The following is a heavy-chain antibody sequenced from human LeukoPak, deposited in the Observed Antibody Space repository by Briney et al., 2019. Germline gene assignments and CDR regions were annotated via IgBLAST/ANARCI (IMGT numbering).Heavy chain of an antibody. D-gene: IGHD3-10*01. Sequence: PSETLSLTCAVSGGSVGNNNWWSWIRQPPGKGLEWIGEIYHSGDTNYNPSLKSRLTMSLDKAKNQFSLTLTSVTAADTAVYYCARIYGAFDIWGQGTRVTVSS. J-gene: IGHJ3*02. CDR3: ARIYGAFDI. CDR1: GGSVGNNNW. CDR2: IYHSGDT. V-gene: IGHV4-4*02.